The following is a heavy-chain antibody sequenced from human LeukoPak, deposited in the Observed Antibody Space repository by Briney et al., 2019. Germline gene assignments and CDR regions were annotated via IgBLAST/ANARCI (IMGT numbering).Heavy chain of an antibody. CDR2: ISWNSDSV. D-gene: IGHD3-16*01. Sequence: SXXLSCAASGFTFDDXGMHWXGXAPGKXLEGGXGISWNSDSVGYADSVKGRFTISRDNAENSLYLQMNSLRAEDTAFYYCARAGGSRYYYATDVWGQGTTVTVSS. CDR1: GFTFDDXG. V-gene: IGHV3-9*01. J-gene: IGHJ6*02. CDR3: ARAGGSRYYYATDV.